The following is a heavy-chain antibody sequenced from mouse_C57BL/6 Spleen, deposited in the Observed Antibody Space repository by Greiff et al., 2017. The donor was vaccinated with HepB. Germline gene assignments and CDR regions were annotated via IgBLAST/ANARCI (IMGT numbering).Heavy chain of an antibody. CDR3: ATAQATPY. V-gene: IGHV1-69*01. CDR1: GYTFTSYW. Sequence: QVQLQQPGAELVMPGASVKLSCKASGYTFTSYWMHWVKQRPGQGLEWIGEIDPSDSYTNYNQKFKGKSTLTVDKSSSTAYMQLSSLTSEDSAVYYCATAQATPYWGQGTLVTVSA. J-gene: IGHJ3*01. D-gene: IGHD3-2*02. CDR2: IDPSDSYT.